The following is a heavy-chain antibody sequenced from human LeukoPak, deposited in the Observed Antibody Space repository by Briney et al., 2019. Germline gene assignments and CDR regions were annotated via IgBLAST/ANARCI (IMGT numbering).Heavy chain of an antibody. V-gene: IGHV4-59*01. CDR2: IYYSGST. D-gene: IGHD1-26*01. J-gene: IGHJ4*02. CDR1: GGSISSYY. Sequence: SETLSLTCTVSGGSISSYYWSWIRQPPGKGLEWIGYIYYSGSTNYNPSLKSRVTISVDTSKNQFSLKLSSVTAADTAVYYCARVGGSYRHSGLDYWGQGTLVTVSS. CDR3: ARVGGSYRHSGLDY.